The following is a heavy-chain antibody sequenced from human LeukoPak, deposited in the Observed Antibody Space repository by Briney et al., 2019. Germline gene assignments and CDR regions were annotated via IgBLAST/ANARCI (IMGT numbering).Heavy chain of an antibody. J-gene: IGHJ3*02. V-gene: IGHV1-2*06. CDR3: AREDYVWGSYRPNAFDI. Sequence: ASVKVSCKASGYTFTGYYMHWVRQAPGQGLEWMGRINPNSGGTNYAQKCQGRVTMTRDTSISTAYMELSRLRSDDTAVYYCAREDYVWGSYRPNAFDIWGQGTMVTVSS. CDR2: INPNSGGT. D-gene: IGHD3-16*02. CDR1: GYTFTGYY.